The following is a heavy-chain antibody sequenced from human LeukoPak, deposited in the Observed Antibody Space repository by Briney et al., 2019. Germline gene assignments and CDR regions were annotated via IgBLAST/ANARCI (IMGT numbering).Heavy chain of an antibody. V-gene: IGHV3-53*01. CDR2: IFSNGDT. CDR1: EFTVCRNY. Sequence: PGGSLRLSCTASEFTVCRNYMLWVRQAPGKGLEWVSLIFSNGDTHYADSVKGRFTISRDTSKNTVSLQMNSLRVEDTAMYYCTRDQMNYWGQGTLVTVSS. J-gene: IGHJ4*02. CDR3: TRDQMNY. D-gene: IGHD5-24*01.